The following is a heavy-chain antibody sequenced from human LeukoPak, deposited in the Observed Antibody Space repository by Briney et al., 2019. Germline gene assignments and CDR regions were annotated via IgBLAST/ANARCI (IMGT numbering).Heavy chain of an antibody. J-gene: IGHJ4*02. V-gene: IGHV1-18*01. CDR2: ISAYNGNT. D-gene: IGHD3-10*01. Sequence: ASVKVSCKASGYTFTSYGISWVRQAPGQGLEWMAWISAYNGNTNYAQKLQGRVTMTTDTSTSTAYMELRSLRSDDKAVYYCARVERYYYGSGSYYSWGYFDYWGQGTLVTVSS. CDR3: ARVERYYYGSGSYYSWGYFDY. CDR1: GYTFTSYG.